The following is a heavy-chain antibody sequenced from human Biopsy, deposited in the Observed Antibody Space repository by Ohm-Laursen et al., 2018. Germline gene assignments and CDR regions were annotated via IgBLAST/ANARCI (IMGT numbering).Heavy chain of an antibody. J-gene: IGHJ4*02. CDR3: ARGEVTFGELIASLDS. CDR2: IRPLNGDT. V-gene: IGHV1-18*01. D-gene: IGHD3-16*02. Sequence: GASVKVSCKTSGYNFISYSINWVRQAPGQGLEWMGWIRPLNGDTKYGQKFQDRVTMTTDTSTSTVYMELTSLRSDDTAVYYCARGEVTFGELIASLDSWGQGTLVTVSS. CDR1: GYNFISYS.